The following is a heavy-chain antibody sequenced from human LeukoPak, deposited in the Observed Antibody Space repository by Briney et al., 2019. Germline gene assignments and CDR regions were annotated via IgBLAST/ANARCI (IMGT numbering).Heavy chain of an antibody. CDR2: MNPNSGNT. J-gene: IGHJ4*02. CDR1: GYTFTSYD. Sequence: GASVKVSCKVSGYTFTSYDINWVRQATGQGLEWMGWMNPNSGNTGYAQKFQGRVTMTRNTSISTAYMELSSLRSEDTAVYYCARVDVAGFYYFDYWGQGTLVTVSS. CDR3: ARVDVAGFYYFDY. D-gene: IGHD6-19*01. V-gene: IGHV1-8*01.